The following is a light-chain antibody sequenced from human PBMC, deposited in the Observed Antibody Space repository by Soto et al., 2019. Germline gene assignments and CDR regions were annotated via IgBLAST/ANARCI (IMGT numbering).Light chain of an antibody. V-gene: IGKV4-1*01. Sequence: DIVMTQSPDSLAVSLGERATINCKSSPSVLYSSHNKNYLAWYQQKPGQPPKLLIYWASTRESGVPDRFSGSGSGTGFNLTISSLQAEYVAAYDCQPYYSSPLNFGGGNKVEIK. J-gene: IGKJ4*01. CDR1: PSVLYSSHNKNY. CDR2: WAS. CDR3: QPYYSSPLN.